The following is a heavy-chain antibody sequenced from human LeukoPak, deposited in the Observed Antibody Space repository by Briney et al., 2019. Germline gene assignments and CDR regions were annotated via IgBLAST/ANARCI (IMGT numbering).Heavy chain of an antibody. V-gene: IGHV4-59*08. CDR3: ARHVNWGSVSIDWYFDL. D-gene: IGHD7-27*01. CDR1: GGSISNYY. Sequence: YPSETLSLTCTVSGGSISNYYWSWIRQPPGKGLEWIGYIYYSGSTNYNPSLKSRVTISVDTSKNQFSLKLSSVTAADTAVYYCARHVNWGSVSIDWYFDLWGRGTLVTVSS. CDR2: IYYSGST. J-gene: IGHJ2*01.